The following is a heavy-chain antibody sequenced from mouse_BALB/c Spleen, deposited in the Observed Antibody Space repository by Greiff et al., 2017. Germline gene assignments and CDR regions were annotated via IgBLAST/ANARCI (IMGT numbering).Heavy chain of an antibody. CDR3: ARSGRPAWFAY. CDR1: GFTFSSFG. CDR2: ISSGSSTI. Sequence: EVQLVESGGGLVQPGGSRKLSCAASGFTFSSFGMHWVRQAPEKGLEWVAYISSGSSTIYYADTVKGRFTISRDNPKNTLFLQMTSLRSEDTAMYYCARSGRPAWFAYWGQGTLVTVSA. V-gene: IGHV5-17*02. D-gene: IGHD2-12*01. J-gene: IGHJ3*01.